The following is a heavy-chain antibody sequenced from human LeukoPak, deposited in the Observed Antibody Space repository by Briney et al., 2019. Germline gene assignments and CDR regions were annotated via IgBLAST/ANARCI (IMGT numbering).Heavy chain of an antibody. J-gene: IGHJ5*02. Sequence: GGSLRLSCAASGFTFSSYAMSWVRQAPGKGLEWVSAISGSGGSTYYADSVKGRFTISRDNSKNTLYLQMNSLRAEDTAVYYCAKDRAGLLWFGEMSSWFDPWGQGILVTVSS. V-gene: IGHV3-23*01. CDR3: AKDRAGLLWFGEMSSWFDP. D-gene: IGHD3-10*01. CDR2: ISGSGGST. CDR1: GFTFSSYA.